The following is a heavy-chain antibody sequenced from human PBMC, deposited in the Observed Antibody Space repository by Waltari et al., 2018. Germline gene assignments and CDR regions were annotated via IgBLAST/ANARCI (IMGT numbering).Heavy chain of an antibody. Sequence: QVQLQESGPGLVRPSQTLSLTCTVSGGSIFRGDNYWGWIRQPPGKGLEWLGYIYYSGSTYYNPALKSRVTISVDTSKNQFSLKLGSVTAADTAVYYCARWITIFGVVTIGAFDIWGQGTMVSVSS. CDR2: IYYSGST. V-gene: IGHV4-30-4*01. D-gene: IGHD3-3*01. J-gene: IGHJ3*02. CDR1: GGSIFRGDNY. CDR3: ARWITIFGVVTIGAFDI.